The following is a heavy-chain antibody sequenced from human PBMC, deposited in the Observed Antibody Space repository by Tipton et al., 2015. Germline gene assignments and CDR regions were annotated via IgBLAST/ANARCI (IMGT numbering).Heavy chain of an antibody. CDR3: ARGHYVSRMDV. CDR1: SDSISKYY. Sequence: TLSLTCSVSSDSISKYYWSWIRQPPGKGLEWIGYISYSETSHYNPSLKSRVTISIDTSKNQFSLKLTSVTAADTAVYYCARGHYVSRMDVWGQGTTVTVSS. V-gene: IGHV4-59*01. CDR2: ISYSETS. J-gene: IGHJ6*02. D-gene: IGHD3-10*01.